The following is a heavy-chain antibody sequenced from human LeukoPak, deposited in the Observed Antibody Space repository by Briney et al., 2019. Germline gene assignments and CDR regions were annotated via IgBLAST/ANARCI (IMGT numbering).Heavy chain of an antibody. Sequence: GGSLRLSCTASGFTVSSSYMSWVRQAPGKGLEWVSIIYSDRNTYYAASVKGRFTISRDDSKNTLLLQIDSLRAEDTAIYYCARDSAFSSYSYWGQGALVTVSS. CDR1: GFTVSSSY. J-gene: IGHJ4*02. CDR2: IYSDRNT. D-gene: IGHD2-15*01. CDR3: ARDSAFSSYSY. V-gene: IGHV3-53*01.